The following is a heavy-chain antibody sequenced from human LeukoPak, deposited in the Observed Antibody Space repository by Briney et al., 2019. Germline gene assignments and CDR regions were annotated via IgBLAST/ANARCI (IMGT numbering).Heavy chain of an antibody. D-gene: IGHD4-17*01. V-gene: IGHV3-23*01. CDR3: AKAERGSDYGDPNIYCYFDL. J-gene: IGHJ2*01. CDR2: ISGSGGST. Sequence: GGSLRLSCAASGFIFSSYAMTWVRQAPGKGLEWVSAISGSGGSTYYADSVKGRFTISRDNSKNTLYLQVNSLRAEDTAVYYCAKAERGSDYGDPNIYCYFDLWGRGTLVTVSS. CDR1: GFIFSSYA.